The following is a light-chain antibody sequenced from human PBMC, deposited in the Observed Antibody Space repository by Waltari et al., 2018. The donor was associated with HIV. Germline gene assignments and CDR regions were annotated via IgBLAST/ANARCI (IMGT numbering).Light chain of an antibody. J-gene: IGLJ2*01. V-gene: IGLV1-44*01. CDR3: SAWDVTLNGLV. CDR2: SNT. Sequence: QSLLTQSPSASGTPGQRVNISCFGTSPNIGSRSVNWYQHFPGTPPKLLIFSNTERPSGVPDRFSGSKSGTSASLAISGLHSQDEADYYCSAWDVTLNGLVFGGGTRLSVL. CDR1: SPNIGSRS.